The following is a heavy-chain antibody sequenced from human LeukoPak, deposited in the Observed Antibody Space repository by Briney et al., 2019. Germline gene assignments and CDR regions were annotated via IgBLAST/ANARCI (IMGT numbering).Heavy chain of an antibody. D-gene: IGHD5-18*01. J-gene: IGHJ4*02. CDR3: ARGRRGYSYGLVWAPGAYYFDY. CDR2: INHSGST. CDR1: GGSISSGGYY. Sequence: SETLSLTCTVSGGSISSGGYYWSWIRQPPGKGLEWIGEINHSGSTNYNPSLKSRVTISVDTSKNQFSLKLSSVTAADTAVYYCARGRRGYSYGLVWAPGAYYFDYWGQGTLVTVSS. V-gene: IGHV4-39*07.